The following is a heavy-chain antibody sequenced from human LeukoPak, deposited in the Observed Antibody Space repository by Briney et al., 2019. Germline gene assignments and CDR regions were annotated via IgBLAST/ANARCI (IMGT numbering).Heavy chain of an antibody. D-gene: IGHD3-22*01. J-gene: IGHJ4*02. CDR2: INPNSGGT. Sequence: ASVKVSCKASGYTFTGYYMHWVRQAPGQGLEWMGRINPNSGGTNYAQKFQGRVTMTRDTPISTAYMELSRLRSDDTAVYYCARNGYYYDSSGYSAVDYWGQGTLVTVSS. CDR1: GYTFTGYY. V-gene: IGHV1-2*06. CDR3: ARNGYYYDSSGYSAVDY.